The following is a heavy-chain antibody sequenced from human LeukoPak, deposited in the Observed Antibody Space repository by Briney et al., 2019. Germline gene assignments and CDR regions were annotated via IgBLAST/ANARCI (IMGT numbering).Heavy chain of an antibody. CDR3: AADRYDSSGYYHFDY. Sequence: ASVKVSCKVSGYTFTSYYMHWVRQAPGQGLEWMGIINPSGGSTSYAQKFQGRVTMTRDTSTSTVYMELSSLRSEDTAVYYCAADRYDSSGYYHFDYWGQGTLVTVSS. V-gene: IGHV1-46*01. CDR2: INPSGGST. CDR1: GYTFTSYY. J-gene: IGHJ4*02. D-gene: IGHD3-22*01.